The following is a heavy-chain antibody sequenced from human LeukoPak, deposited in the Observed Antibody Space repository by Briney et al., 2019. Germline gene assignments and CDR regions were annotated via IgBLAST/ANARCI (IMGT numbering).Heavy chain of an antibody. CDR2: IAYDGSNK. Sequence: GGSLRLSCAAPAFTFSSYALHWVRQAPGKGLEWVAFIAYDGSNKYYADSVKGRFTISRDNSKNTLYLQMNSLRAEDTAVYYCAKDGAMVRGVGDAFDIWGQGTMVTVSS. V-gene: IGHV3-30*04. CDR1: AFTFSSYA. D-gene: IGHD3-10*01. CDR3: AKDGAMVRGVGDAFDI. J-gene: IGHJ3*02.